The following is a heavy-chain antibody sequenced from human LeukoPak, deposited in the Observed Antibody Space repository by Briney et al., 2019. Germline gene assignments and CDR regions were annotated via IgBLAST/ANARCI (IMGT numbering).Heavy chain of an antibody. Sequence: PGGSLRLSCAASGFTFDDYAMHWVRQAPGKGLEWVSGISWNSGSIGYADSVKSRFTISRDNAKNSLYLQMNSLRAEDTALYYCAKVSVRFLEWLSRYYFDYWGQGTLVTVPS. CDR2: ISWNSGSI. V-gene: IGHV3-9*01. D-gene: IGHD3-3*01. CDR1: GFTFDDYA. CDR3: AKVSVRFLEWLSRYYFDY. J-gene: IGHJ4*02.